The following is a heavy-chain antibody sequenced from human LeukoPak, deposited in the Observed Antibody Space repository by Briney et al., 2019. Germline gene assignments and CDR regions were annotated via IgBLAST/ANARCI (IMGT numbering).Heavy chain of an antibody. CDR3: VRDRSCCGRSCYGPPDD. CDR1: GASISSRSYY. D-gene: IGHD2-15*01. CDR2: IYYSEGT. J-gene: IGHJ4*02. Sequence: SETLSLTCTVSGASISSRSYYWGWIRQPPGKGLEWIGSIYYSEGTYYNPSLKSRVAISIDTSKNQFSLKLNSVTVADTAVYYCVRDRSCCGRSCYGPPDDWGQGARVTVSS. V-gene: IGHV4-39*07.